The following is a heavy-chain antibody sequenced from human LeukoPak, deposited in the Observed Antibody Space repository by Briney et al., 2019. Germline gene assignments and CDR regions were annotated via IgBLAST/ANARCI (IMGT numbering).Heavy chain of an antibody. CDR1: GFTVSIKY. CDR3: ARGHNWNDRGAFDI. J-gene: IGHJ3*02. D-gene: IGHD1-1*01. CDR2: IYSGGST. Sequence: GGSLRVSCAASGFTVSIKYVSWVRQAAGRGLEWVSSIYSGGSTYYADSVKGRFTISRDSSKNTLYLQMSSLRAEDTAVHYCARGHNWNDRGAFDIWGQGTMVTVSS. V-gene: IGHV3-53*01.